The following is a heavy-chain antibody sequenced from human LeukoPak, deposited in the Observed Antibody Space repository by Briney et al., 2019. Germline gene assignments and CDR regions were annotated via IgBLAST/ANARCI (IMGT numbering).Heavy chain of an antibody. CDR1: GGSFSGYY. V-gene: IGHV4-34*01. D-gene: IGHD6-13*01. Sequence: PSETLSLTCAVYGGSFSGYYWSWIRQPPGKGLEWIGEINHSGSTNYNPPLKSRVTISVDTSKNQFSLKLSSVTAADTAVYYCARGRAAAGMGLSRTNWFDPWGQGTLVTVSS. CDR2: INHSGST. J-gene: IGHJ5*02. CDR3: ARGRAAAGMGLSRTNWFDP.